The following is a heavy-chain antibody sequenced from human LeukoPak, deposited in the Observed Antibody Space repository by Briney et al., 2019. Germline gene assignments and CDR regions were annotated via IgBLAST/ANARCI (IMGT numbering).Heavy chain of an antibody. D-gene: IGHD6-19*01. V-gene: IGHV4-31*03. Sequence: KPSETLSLTCTVSGGSISIGGYYWSWIRQHPGKGLEWLGYIYYSGSTYYNPSFKSRVTISVDTSKNQFSLKLSSVTAEDTAVYYCARLIIAVAGSGYYYYGMDVWGQGTTVTVSS. CDR3: ARLIIAVAGSGYYYYGMDV. J-gene: IGHJ6*02. CDR1: GGSISIGGYY. CDR2: IYYSGST.